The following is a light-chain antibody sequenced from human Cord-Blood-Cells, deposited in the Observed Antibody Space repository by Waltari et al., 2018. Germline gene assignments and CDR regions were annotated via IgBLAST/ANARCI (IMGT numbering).Light chain of an antibody. CDR1: QSVSSSY. CDR3: QQYGSSPPT. V-gene: IGKV3-20*01. CDR2: GAS. Sequence: EIVLPQSPGTPSLSPGERATLSCRASQSVSSSYLAWYQQKPGQAPRLLIYGASSRATGIPDRFSGSGSGTDFTLTISRLEPEDFAVYYCQQYGSSPPTFGPGTKVDIK. J-gene: IGKJ3*01.